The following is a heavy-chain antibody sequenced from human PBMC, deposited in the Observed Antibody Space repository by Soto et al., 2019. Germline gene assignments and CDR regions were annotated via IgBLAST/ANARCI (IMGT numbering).Heavy chain of an antibody. Sequence: SETLSLTCTVSGGSISSYYWSWIRQPPGKGLEWIGYIYYSGSTNYNPSLKSRVTISVDTSKNQFSLKLSSVTAADTAVYYCARDLSGWTPDYYYYYGMDVWGQGTTVTVSS. CDR2: IYYSGST. D-gene: IGHD6-19*01. CDR1: GGSISSYY. V-gene: IGHV4-59*01. CDR3: ARDLSGWTPDYYYYYGMDV. J-gene: IGHJ6*02.